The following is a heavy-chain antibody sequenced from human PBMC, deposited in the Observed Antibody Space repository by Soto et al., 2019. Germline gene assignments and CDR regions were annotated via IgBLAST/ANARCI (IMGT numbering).Heavy chain of an antibody. D-gene: IGHD3-3*01. CDR2: IWYDGSNK. J-gene: IGHJ4*02. V-gene: IGHV3-33*01. CDR1: GFTFSSYG. Sequence: QVQLVESGGGVVQPGRSLRLSCAASGFTFSSYGMHWVRQAPGKGLEWVAVIWYDGSNKYYADSVKGRFTTSRDNSKNTLYLQMNSLRAEDTAVYYCARGAGEWLLYFDYWGQGTLVTVSS. CDR3: ARGAGEWLLYFDY.